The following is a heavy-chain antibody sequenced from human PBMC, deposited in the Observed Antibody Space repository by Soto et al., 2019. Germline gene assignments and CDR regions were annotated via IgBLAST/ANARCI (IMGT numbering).Heavy chain of an antibody. CDR2: INPNSGGT. Sequence: ASVKVSCKASGYTFTGYYMHWVRQAPGQGLEWMGWINPNSGGTNYAQKFQGWVTMTRDTSISTAYMELSRLRSDDTAVYYCARDPGAVAGTSGRPGGGENWFDPWGQGTLVTVSS. D-gene: IGHD6-19*01. CDR3: ARDPGAVAGTSGRPGGGENWFDP. V-gene: IGHV1-2*04. J-gene: IGHJ5*02. CDR1: GYTFTGYY.